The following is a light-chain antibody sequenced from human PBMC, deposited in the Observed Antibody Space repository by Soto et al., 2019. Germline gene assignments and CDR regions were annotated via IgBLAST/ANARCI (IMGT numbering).Light chain of an antibody. Sequence: QMTQSPSSLSASVGEKIIITCRASRDVGSDVSWYQQKPGQAPKLLIYAASNLYTGVPSRFSGSRSCTEFTLTISSLPPEDFASYYCVQDYGDSWTFGQGTKVEIE. CDR2: AAS. V-gene: IGKV1-6*01. CDR1: RDVGSD. J-gene: IGKJ1*01. CDR3: VQDYGDSWT.